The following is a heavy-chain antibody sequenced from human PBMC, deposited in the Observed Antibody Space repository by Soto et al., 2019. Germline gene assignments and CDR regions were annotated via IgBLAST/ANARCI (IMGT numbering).Heavy chain of an antibody. CDR2: INPSGGST. CDR3: ARVTGDSGYDAFDS. CDR1: VYTLTSNN. J-gene: IGHJ3*02. Sequence: ASMKVPCKSSVYTLTSNNICWVRQAPGQGLEWMGTINPSGGSTSYAQKFQGRVTMTRDTSTSTVYMELSSLRSEDTAVYYCARVTGDSGYDAFDSWGQGTLVT. V-gene: IGHV1-46*01. D-gene: IGHD1-26*01.